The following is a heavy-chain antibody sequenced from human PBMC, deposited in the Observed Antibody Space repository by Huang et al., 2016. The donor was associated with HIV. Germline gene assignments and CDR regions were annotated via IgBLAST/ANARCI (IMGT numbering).Heavy chain of an antibody. J-gene: IGHJ4*01. Sequence: QVQLVESGGGVVQPGRSLRLSCAASGFTFISYGMHWVRQAPGEGMEWVGVRSYDGSNKYYADSVKGRFTISRDNSKNTLYLQMNSMRAEDTAVYYCAKGGHPRTIAAAAYWGQGTLVTVSS. V-gene: IGHV3-30*18. CDR2: RSYDGSNK. D-gene: IGHD6-13*01. CDR1: GFTFISYG. CDR3: AKGGHPRTIAAAAY.